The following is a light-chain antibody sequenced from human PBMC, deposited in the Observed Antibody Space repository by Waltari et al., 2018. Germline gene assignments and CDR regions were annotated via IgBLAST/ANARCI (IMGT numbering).Light chain of an antibody. J-gene: IGLJ2*01. CDR2: EVS. CDR1: SSDVGGYNY. CDR3: SSYTSSSRVV. Sequence: QSALTQPASVSGSPGQSIPIPCTGTSSDVGGYNYASWYQQHPGKAPKLMIYEVSNRPSGVSNRFSGSKSGNTASLTISGLQAEDEADYYCSSYTSSSRVVFGGGTKLTVL. V-gene: IGLV2-14*01.